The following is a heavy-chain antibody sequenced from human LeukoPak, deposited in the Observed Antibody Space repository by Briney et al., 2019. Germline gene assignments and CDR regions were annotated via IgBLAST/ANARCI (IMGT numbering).Heavy chain of an antibody. CDR2: IYYTGST. V-gene: IGHV4-59*12. CDR3: ARGLAKKGYYDSSGYLFDY. Sequence: SETLSLTCAVSDGSINGYYWSWIRQSPGKGLESLGYIYYTGSTNYNPSLKGRVTISVDTSKNQFSLKLSSVTAADTAVYYRARGLAKKGYYDSSGYLFDYWGQGTLVTVSS. CDR1: DGSINGYY. J-gene: IGHJ4*02. D-gene: IGHD3-22*01.